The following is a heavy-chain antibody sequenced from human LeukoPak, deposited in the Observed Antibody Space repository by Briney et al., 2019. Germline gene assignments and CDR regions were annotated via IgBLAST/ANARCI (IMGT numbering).Heavy chain of an antibody. CDR1: GFTVSSNY. D-gene: IGHD3-22*01. J-gene: IGHJ4*02. CDR3: ASSGYYYSFDY. V-gene: IGHV3-53*01. CDR2: IYSGGST. Sequence: GRSLRLSCAASGFTVSSNYMSWVRQTPGKGLEWVSVIYSGGSTYYADSVKGRFTISRDNSKNTLYLQMNSLRAEDTAVYYCASSGYYYSFDYWGQGTLVTVSS.